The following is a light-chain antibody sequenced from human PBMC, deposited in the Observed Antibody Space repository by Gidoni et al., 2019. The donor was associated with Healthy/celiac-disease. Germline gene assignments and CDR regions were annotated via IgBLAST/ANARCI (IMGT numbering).Light chain of an antibody. CDR3: QHKGT. CDR1: QSISSW. CDR2: KAS. Sequence: DIQMTQSPSTLSASVGDRVTITCRASQSISSWLAWYQQKPGKAPKLLIYKASSLESGDPSRFSGSGSGTEFTLTISSLQPDDFATYYCQHKGTFGQGTKVEIK. V-gene: IGKV1-5*03. J-gene: IGKJ1*01.